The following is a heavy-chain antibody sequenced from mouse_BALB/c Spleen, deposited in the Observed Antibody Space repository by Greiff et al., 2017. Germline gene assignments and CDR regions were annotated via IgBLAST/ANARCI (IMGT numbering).Heavy chain of an antibody. CDR2: INPGDGDT. Sequence: QVHVKQSGAELVKPGASVKLSCKASGYTFTSYYMYWVKQRPGQGLEWIGEINPGDGDTNYNGKFKGKATLTADKSSSTAYMQLSSLTSEDSAVYFCARSYGYDEAWFAYWGQGTLVTVSA. J-gene: IGHJ3*01. V-gene: IGHV1-53*01. CDR3: ARSYGYDEAWFAY. D-gene: IGHD2-2*01. CDR1: GYTFTSYY.